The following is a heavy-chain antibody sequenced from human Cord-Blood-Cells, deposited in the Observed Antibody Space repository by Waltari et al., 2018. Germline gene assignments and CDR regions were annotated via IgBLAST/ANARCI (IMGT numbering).Heavy chain of an antibody. CDR1: GGHFRVY. CDR2: INHSGST. V-gene: IGHV4-34*01. Sequence: QVQLQQWGAGLLKPSETLSLTCAVYGGHFRVYWSGIRQTPGKGLEWIGEINHSGSTNYNPSLKSRVTISVDTSKNQFSLKLSSVTAADTAVYYCARLKYYYDSSGHYYEGASGDDWGQGTLVTVSS. CDR3: ARLKYYYDSSGHYYEGASGDD. J-gene: IGHJ4*02. D-gene: IGHD3-22*01.